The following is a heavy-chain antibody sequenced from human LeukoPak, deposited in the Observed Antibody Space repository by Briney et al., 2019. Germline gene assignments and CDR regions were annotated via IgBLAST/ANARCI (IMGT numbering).Heavy chain of an antibody. CDR3: AKESLRQQLVRRTFDY. Sequence: PGGSLRLSCAASEFTFSSYAMSWVRQAPGKGLEWVSAISGSGGSTYYADSVKGRFTISRDNSKNTLYLQMNSLRAEDTAVYYCAKESLRQQLVRRTFDYWGQGTLVTVST. CDR2: ISGSGGST. D-gene: IGHD6-13*01. CDR1: EFTFSSYA. J-gene: IGHJ4*02. V-gene: IGHV3-23*01.